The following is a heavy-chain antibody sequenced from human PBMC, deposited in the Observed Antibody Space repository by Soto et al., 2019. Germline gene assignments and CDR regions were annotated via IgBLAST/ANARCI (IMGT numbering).Heavy chain of an antibody. CDR2: ISGSGGTT. CDR3: TRDVWETTSRYYGLDL. D-gene: IGHD1-26*01. J-gene: IGHJ6*02. CDR1: GFTFSSYA. V-gene: IGHV3-23*01. Sequence: GGSLRLSCAASGFTFSSYAMTWVRQAPGKRLEWVSGISGSGGTTSYTDSVKGRFTISRDKSKKTLFLEMKSLGVEDTAVYFCTRDVWETTSRYYGLDLWGLGTTVTVSS.